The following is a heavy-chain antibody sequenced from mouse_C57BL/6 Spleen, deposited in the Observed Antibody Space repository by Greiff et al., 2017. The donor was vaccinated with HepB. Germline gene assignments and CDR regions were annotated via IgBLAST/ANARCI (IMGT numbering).Heavy chain of an antibody. CDR3: ARPSYYYDSSDWFAY. V-gene: IGHV1-78*01. CDR1: GYTFTDHT. D-gene: IGHD1-1*01. J-gene: IGHJ3*01. Sequence: VQLQQSDAELVKPGASVKISCKVSGYTFTDHTIHWMKQRPEQGLEWIGYIYPRDGSTKYNEKFKGKATLTADKTSSTAYMQLNSLTSEDSAVYFCARPSYYYDSSDWFAYWGQGTLVTVSA. CDR2: IYPRDGST.